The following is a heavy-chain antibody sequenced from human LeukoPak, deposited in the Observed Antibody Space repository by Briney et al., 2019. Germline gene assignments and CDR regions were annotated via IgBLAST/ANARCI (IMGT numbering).Heavy chain of an antibody. J-gene: IGHJ6*04. V-gene: IGHV3-48*04. D-gene: IGHD3-10*02. CDR2: ISSSGSTR. Sequence: GGSLRLSCAASGFTFSSYSMNWVRQAPGKGLEWASYISSSGSTRYYADSVKGRFTISRDNAKYSLYLQMNSLRAEDTAVYYCSELGITMIGGVWGKGTTVTISS. CDR3: SELGITMIGGV. CDR1: GFTFSSYS.